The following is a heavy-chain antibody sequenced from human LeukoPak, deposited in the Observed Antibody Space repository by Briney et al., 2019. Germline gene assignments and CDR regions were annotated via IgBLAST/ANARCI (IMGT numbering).Heavy chain of an antibody. CDR1: GYTFTGYY. CDR3: ARGDYGSGSHYYYYYYYMDV. J-gene: IGHJ6*03. D-gene: IGHD3-10*01. Sequence: GASVMVSCKASGYTFTGYYMHWVRQAPGQGLEWMGWINPNSGGTNYAQKFQGRVTMTRDTSISTAYMELSRLRSDDTAVYYCARGDYGSGSHYYYYYYYMDVWGKGTTVTTSS. CDR2: INPNSGGT. V-gene: IGHV1-2*02.